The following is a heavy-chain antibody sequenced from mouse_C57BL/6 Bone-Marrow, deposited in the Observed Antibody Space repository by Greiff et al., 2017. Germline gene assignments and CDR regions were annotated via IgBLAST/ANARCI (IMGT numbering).Heavy chain of an antibody. J-gene: IGHJ1*03. CDR1: GYSITSGYY. Sequence: EVKLEESGPGLVKPSQSLSLTCSVTGYSITSGYYWNWIRQFPGNKLEWMGYISYDGSNNYNPSLKNRISITRDTSKNQFFLKLNSVTTEDTATYYCARITTVRRGYFDVWGTGTTVTVSS. V-gene: IGHV3-6*01. D-gene: IGHD1-1*01. CDR3: ARITTVRRGYFDV. CDR2: ISYDGSN.